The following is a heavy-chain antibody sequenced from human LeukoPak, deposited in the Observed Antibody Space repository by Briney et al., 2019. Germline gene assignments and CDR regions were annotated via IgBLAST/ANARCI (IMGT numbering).Heavy chain of an antibody. V-gene: IGHV3-23*01. J-gene: IGHJ4*02. CDR3: AKDLTLATAISFDY. CDR2: ISDSGDYT. D-gene: IGHD2-21*02. CDR1: GFTFSSYA. Sequence: GGSLRLSCAGSGFTFSSYAMSWVRQAPGKGLEWVSAISDSGDYTYYADSVKGRFTISRDNSKNTLYLQMNSLRAEDTAVYYCAKDLTLATAISFDYWGQGTLVTVSS.